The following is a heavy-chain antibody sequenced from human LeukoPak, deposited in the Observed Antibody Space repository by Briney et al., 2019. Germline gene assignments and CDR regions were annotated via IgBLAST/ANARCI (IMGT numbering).Heavy chain of an antibody. D-gene: IGHD3-10*01. J-gene: IGHJ3*02. V-gene: IGHV1-2*02. CDR3: ARSTMVRGRSAFGI. Sequence: ASVKVSCKASGYTFTGYYMHWVRQAPGQGLEWMGWINPNSSGTNYAQKFQGRVTMTRDTSISTAYMELSRLRSDDTAVYYCARSTMVRGRSAFGIWGQGTMVTVSS. CDR2: INPNSSGT. CDR1: GYTFTGYY.